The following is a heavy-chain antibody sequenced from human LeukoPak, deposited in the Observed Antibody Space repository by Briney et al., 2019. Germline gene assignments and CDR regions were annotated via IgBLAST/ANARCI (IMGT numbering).Heavy chain of an antibody. CDR3: AKNKRRFGEYLPNWFDP. V-gene: IGHV3-23*01. D-gene: IGHD3-10*01. CDR2: ISSSGGTT. Sequence: GGSLRLSCAASGFTFSSYVMTWVRQAPGKGLEWVSGISSSGGTTYYADSVKGRFTISRDNPKNTLYLQMNSLRAEDTAVYYCAKNKRRFGEYLPNWFDPWGQGTLVTVSS. J-gene: IGHJ5*02. CDR1: GFTFSSYV.